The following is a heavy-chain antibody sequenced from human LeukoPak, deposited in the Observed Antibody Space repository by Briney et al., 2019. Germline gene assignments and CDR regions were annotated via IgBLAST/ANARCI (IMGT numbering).Heavy chain of an antibody. Sequence: PSETLSLTCTVSGGSISSGSYYWSWIRQPAGKGPEWIGRIYTSGSTNYNPPLKSRVTISVDTSKNQFSLKLSSVTAADTAVYYCARDSGLQDWGQGTLVTVSS. CDR1: GGSISSGSYY. D-gene: IGHD5-24*01. J-gene: IGHJ4*02. CDR3: ARDSGLQD. V-gene: IGHV4-61*02. CDR2: IYTSGST.